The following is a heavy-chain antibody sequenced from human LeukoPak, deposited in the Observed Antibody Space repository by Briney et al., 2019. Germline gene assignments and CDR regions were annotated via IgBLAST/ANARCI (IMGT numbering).Heavy chain of an antibody. Sequence: SGPTLVNPTQTLTLTCTFSGFSLSTSGVGVGWIRQPPGKALEWLALIYWNDDKRYSPSLNSRLTITKDTSRNQVVLTMTNMGPVDTATYYCAHRGIADQSYYFDYWGQGTLVTVSS. CDR3: AHRGIADQSYYFDY. D-gene: IGHD6-13*01. CDR2: IYWNDDK. J-gene: IGHJ4*02. CDR1: GFSLSTSGVG. V-gene: IGHV2-5*01.